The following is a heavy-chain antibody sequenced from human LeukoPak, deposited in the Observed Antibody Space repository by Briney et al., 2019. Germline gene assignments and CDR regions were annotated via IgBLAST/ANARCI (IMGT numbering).Heavy chain of an antibody. CDR2: NYYSGST. CDR1: GGPISTHY. J-gene: IGHJ6*03. V-gene: IGHV4-59*11. Sequence: PSETLSLTCIFSGGPISTHYWSWRRQPPGKGLEWIGYNYYSGSTNYNPSLKSRGTISVDTSKNQFSLKLNSVTAADTAVYYCARGATFRGTYYMDVWGKGTTVTVSS. D-gene: IGHD3-16*01. CDR3: ARGATFRGTYYMDV.